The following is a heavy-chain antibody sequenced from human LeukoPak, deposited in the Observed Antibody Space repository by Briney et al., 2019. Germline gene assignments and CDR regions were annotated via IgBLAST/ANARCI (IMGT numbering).Heavy chain of an antibody. D-gene: IGHD2-2*01. J-gene: IGHJ6*02. Sequence: PGRSLRLSCAASGFTFSSYGMHWVRPAPGKGLEWVAVISYDGSNKYYADSVKGRFTISRDNSKNTLYLQMNSLRAEDTAVYYCAKANEREGYCSSTSCYPIAPHYYYYYGMDVWGQGTTVTVSS. CDR2: ISYDGSNK. V-gene: IGHV3-30*18. CDR3: AKANEREGYCSSTSCYPIAPHYYYYYGMDV. CDR1: GFTFSSYG.